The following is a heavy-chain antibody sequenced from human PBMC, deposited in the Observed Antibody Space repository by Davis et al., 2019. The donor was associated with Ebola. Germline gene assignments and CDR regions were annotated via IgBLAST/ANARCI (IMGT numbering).Heavy chain of an antibody. CDR3: SVGGQDGGFDY. Sequence: ASVKVSCKASGYTFTGYYMHWVRQAPGKGLEWMGCFDPKYGEPIYAEKFQGRLTLTEDTSTDTAYMELSTLRSEDTAVYYCSVGGQDGGFDYWGQGTLVPVSS. CDR2: FDPKYGEP. CDR1: GYTFTGYY. J-gene: IGHJ4*02. D-gene: IGHD3-16*01. V-gene: IGHV1-24*01.